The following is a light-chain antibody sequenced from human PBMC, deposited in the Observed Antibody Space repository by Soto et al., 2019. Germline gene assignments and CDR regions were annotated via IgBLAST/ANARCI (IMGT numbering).Light chain of an antibody. V-gene: IGLV2-14*01. Sequence: QSVLTQPASVSGSPGQSITISCTGTSSDVGAYTYVSWYQQHPGKAPKLMIFEVSDRPSGVSNRFSGSKSGNTASLTISGLQAEDEADYYCSSNTTSNTLVFGGGTKVTVL. CDR2: EVS. CDR1: SSDVGAYTY. CDR3: SSNTTSNTLV. J-gene: IGLJ2*01.